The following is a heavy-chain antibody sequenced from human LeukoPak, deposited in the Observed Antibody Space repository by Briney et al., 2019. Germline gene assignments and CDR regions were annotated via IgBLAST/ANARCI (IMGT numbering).Heavy chain of an antibody. CDR2: INPNSGGT. Sequence: ASVKVSCKASGYTFTGYYMHWVRPAPGQGLEWMGWINPNSGGTNYAQKFQGWVTMTRDTSISTAYMELSRLRSDDTAVYYCARGFYYDSSGTNWFDPWGQGTLVTVSS. J-gene: IGHJ5*02. D-gene: IGHD3-22*01. CDR1: GYTFTGYY. CDR3: ARGFYYDSSGTNWFDP. V-gene: IGHV1-2*04.